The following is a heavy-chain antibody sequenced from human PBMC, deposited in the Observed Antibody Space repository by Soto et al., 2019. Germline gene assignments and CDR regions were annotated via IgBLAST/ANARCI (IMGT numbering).Heavy chain of an antibody. D-gene: IGHD3-16*01. CDR3: ARGLGGRMDD. CDR2: ITPILGET. V-gene: IGHV1-69*08. Sequence: QVQLVQSGAEVKKPGSSVRVSCKASGTIFSSYTISWVRHPPPHGLERMGSITPILGETNSAQKFQGRVTLTADKSTNTAYMELNSLRLEDTALYYCARGLGGRMDDWGQGTTVTVSS. J-gene: IGHJ6*02. CDR1: GTIFSSYT.